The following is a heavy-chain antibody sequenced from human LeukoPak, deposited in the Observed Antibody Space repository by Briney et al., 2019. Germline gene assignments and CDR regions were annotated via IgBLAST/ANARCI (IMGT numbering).Heavy chain of an antibody. D-gene: IGHD6-13*01. V-gene: IGHV3-21*04. CDR2: ISSSSSYI. Sequence: GGSLRLSCEASGLIFSNAWMNWVRQAPGKGLEWVSSISSSSSYIYYADSVKGRFTISRDNALNSLYLQMNSLRAEDTAIYYCARSIPYGTTWYGRSDYWGQGTLVTVSS. J-gene: IGHJ4*02. CDR3: ARSIPYGTTWYGRSDY. CDR1: GLIFSNAW.